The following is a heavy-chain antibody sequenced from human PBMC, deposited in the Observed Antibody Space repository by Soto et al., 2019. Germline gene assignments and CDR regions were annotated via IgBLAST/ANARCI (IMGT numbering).Heavy chain of an antibody. CDR2: IWYDGSNK. J-gene: IGHJ6*02. Sequence: QVQLVESGGGVVQPGRSLRLSCAASGFTFSSYGMHWVRQAPGKGLEWVAVIWYDGSNKYYADSVKGRFTISRDNSKNTLYLQMNSLRAEDTAVYYCARDIIEMASPDWYYYGMDVWGQGTTVTVSS. D-gene: IGHD2-21*01. CDR1: GFTFSSYG. V-gene: IGHV3-33*01. CDR3: ARDIIEMASPDWYYYGMDV.